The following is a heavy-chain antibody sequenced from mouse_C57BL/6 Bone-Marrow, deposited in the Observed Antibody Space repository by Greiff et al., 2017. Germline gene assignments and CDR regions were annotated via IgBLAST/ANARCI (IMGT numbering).Heavy chain of an antibody. V-gene: IGHV1-64*01. D-gene: IGHD2-5*01. CDR1: GYTFTSYW. CDR3: ARKGAYYSNYYYAMDY. Sequence: QVQLQQPGAELVKPGASVKLSCKASGYTFTSYWMHWVKQRPGQGPEWIGMIHPNSGSTNYNEKFKSKATLTVDKSASTAYMQLSSLTSEDSAVYDCARKGAYYSNYYYAMDYWGQGTSVTVAS. J-gene: IGHJ4*01. CDR2: IHPNSGST.